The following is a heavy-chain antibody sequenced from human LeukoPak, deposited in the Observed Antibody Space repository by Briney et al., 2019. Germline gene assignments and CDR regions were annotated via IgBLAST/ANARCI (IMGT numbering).Heavy chain of an antibody. J-gene: IGHJ4*02. CDR3: ARGGYGDSPFDY. Sequence: SETLSLTCTVSGGSISSYFCSWIRQPPGKGLEWIGYLYYGETTNYNPSLKSRVTISVDTSKNQFSLKLSSVTAADTAVYYCARGGYGDSPFDYWGQGTLVTVSS. V-gene: IGHV4-59*01. CDR1: GGSISSYF. CDR2: LYYGETT. D-gene: IGHD4-17*01.